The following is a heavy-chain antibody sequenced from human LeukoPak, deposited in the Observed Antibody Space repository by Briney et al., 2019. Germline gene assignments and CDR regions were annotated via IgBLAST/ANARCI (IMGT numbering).Heavy chain of an antibody. V-gene: IGHV3-21*01. CDR3: ARGAYYYDSSGYSLDY. CDR1: GFTFSSYS. CDR2: ISSSSYI. J-gene: IGHJ4*02. D-gene: IGHD3-22*01. Sequence: GGSLRLSCAASGFTFSSYSMNWVRQAPGKGLEWVSSISSSSYIYYADSVKGRFTISGDNAKNSLYLQMNSLRAEDTAVYYCARGAYYYDSSGYSLDYWGQGTLVTVSS.